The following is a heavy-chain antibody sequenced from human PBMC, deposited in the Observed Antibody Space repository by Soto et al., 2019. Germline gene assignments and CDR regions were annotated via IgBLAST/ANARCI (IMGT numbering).Heavy chain of an antibody. CDR3: ATIIGYVSSGYPHDHNSKPFDY. V-gene: IGHV1-24*01. Sequence: ASVKVSCKVSGYTLTELSMHWVRQAPGKGLEWMGGFDPEDGETIYAQKFQGRVTMTEDTSTDTAYMELSSLRSEDTAVYYCATIIGYVSSGYPHDHNSKPFDYWGQGTLVTVSS. J-gene: IGHJ4*02. D-gene: IGHD3-22*01. CDR1: GYTLTELS. CDR2: FDPEDGET.